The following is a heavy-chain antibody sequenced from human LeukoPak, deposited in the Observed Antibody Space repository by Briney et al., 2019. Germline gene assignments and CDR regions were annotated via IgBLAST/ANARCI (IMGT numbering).Heavy chain of an antibody. CDR1: GGSISSGGYY. D-gene: IGHD2-15*01. J-gene: IGHJ5*02. Sequence: SETLSLTCTVSGGSISSGGYYWSWIRQHPGKGLEWIGYIYYSGSTYYNPSLKSRVTMSVDTSKNQFSLKPSSVTAADTAVYYCAREKLVAAHNWFDPWGQGTLVTVSS. V-gene: IGHV4-31*03. CDR3: AREKLVAAHNWFDP. CDR2: IYYSGST.